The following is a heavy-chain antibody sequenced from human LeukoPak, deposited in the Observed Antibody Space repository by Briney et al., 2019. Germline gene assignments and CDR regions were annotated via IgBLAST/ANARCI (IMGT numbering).Heavy chain of an antibody. J-gene: IGHJ4*02. D-gene: IGHD3-22*01. V-gene: IGHV3-23*01. Sequence: RTVGSLRLSCAASGFTFSSYAMSWVRQAAGVWLESVSTISGGCDSTYSADSVKARFTISRDNSKNTLYLQMTSMRAADTAVYFCAQDPQPGGSGRYYGFDYWGQGTLVTVSS. CDR2: ISGGCDST. CDR3: AQDPQPGGSGRYYGFDY. CDR1: GFTFSSYA.